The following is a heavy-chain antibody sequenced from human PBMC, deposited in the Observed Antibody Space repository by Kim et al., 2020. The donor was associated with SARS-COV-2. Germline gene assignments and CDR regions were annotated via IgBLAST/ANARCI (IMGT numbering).Heavy chain of an antibody. J-gene: IGHJ6*02. Sequence: GGSLRLSCAVSGFTFSNFAMNWVRQAPGKGLEWVSSISGSGEMTYYAASVKGRFTISRDNSENTLYLQMNSLRAEDTAVYYCANPSGNNSRYYYYGMDVWGQGTTVTVSS. D-gene: IGHD1-20*01. CDR2: ISGSGEMT. V-gene: IGHV3-23*01. CDR3: ANPSGNNSRYYYYGMDV. CDR1: GFTFSNFA.